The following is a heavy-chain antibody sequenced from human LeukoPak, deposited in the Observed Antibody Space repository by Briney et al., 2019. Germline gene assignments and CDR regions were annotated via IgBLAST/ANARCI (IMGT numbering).Heavy chain of an antibody. D-gene: IGHD1-26*01. J-gene: IGHJ4*02. CDR2: IRFDGSDI. CDR3: VRDGVGATTYFGYFDH. CDR1: GISFSAHG. Sequence: GGSLRLSCAASGISFSAHGMHWVRQAPGKGLEWVAIIRFDGSDIHYADSVKGRFTISRDNSKNTLYLQMNSLRAEDTAVYYCVRDGVGATTYFGYFDHWGQGNLVTVSS. V-gene: IGHV3-33*01.